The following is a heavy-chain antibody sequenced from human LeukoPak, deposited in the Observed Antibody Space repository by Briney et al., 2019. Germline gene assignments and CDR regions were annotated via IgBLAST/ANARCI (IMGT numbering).Heavy chain of an antibody. CDR3: ADGGTQRLFKSDED. Sequence: GGSLRLSCAASGFSFSSFSMSWVRQAPGKGLEWVSGINDNGGATFYADSVRGRFTISRDNSKNTLYLQMIDLRAEDTAVYFCADGGTQRLFKSDEDWGQGTLVTVSS. J-gene: IGHJ4*02. CDR1: GFSFSSFS. D-gene: IGHD1/OR15-1a*01. CDR2: INDNGGAT. V-gene: IGHV3-23*01.